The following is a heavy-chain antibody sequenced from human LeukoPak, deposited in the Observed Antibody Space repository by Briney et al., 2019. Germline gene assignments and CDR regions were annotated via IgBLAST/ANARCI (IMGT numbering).Heavy chain of an antibody. CDR1: GFTFSSYS. CDR3: ARDEHYYGSGSYYNFDY. Sequence: GGSLRLSCAASGFTFSSYSMNWVRQAPGKGLEWVSSISSSSSYIYYADSVKGRFTISRDNAKNSLYLQMNSLRAEDTAVYYCARDEHYYGSGSYYNFDYWGQGTLVTVSS. D-gene: IGHD3-10*01. V-gene: IGHV3-21*01. J-gene: IGHJ4*02. CDR2: ISSSSSYI.